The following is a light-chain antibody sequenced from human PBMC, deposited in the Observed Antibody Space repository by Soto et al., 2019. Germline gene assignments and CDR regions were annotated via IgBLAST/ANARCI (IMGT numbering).Light chain of an antibody. J-gene: IGKJ4*01. Sequence: EIVLTQSPGTLSLSPGERATLSCRASQSVSSSYLAWYQQKPGQAPRLLVYGASSRATGIPDRFSGSGSGTDFTLTISRLEPEDFAVYYCQQYGRSPPVTFGGGIKVEIK. V-gene: IGKV3-20*01. CDR2: GAS. CDR1: QSVSSSY. CDR3: QQYGRSPPVT.